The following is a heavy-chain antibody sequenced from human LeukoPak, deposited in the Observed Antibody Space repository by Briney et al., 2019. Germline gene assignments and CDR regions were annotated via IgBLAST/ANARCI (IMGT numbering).Heavy chain of an antibody. CDR1: GFTFDDYA. Sequence: GGSLRLSCAASGFTFDDYAMHWVRQAPGKGLEWVAVIWYDGSNKYYADSVKGRFTISRDNSKNTLYLQMNSLRAEDTAVYYCARGQPRGPPYYGMDVWGQGTTVTVSS. V-gene: IGHV3-33*08. CDR3: ARGQPRGPPYYGMDV. CDR2: IWYDGSNK. J-gene: IGHJ6*02.